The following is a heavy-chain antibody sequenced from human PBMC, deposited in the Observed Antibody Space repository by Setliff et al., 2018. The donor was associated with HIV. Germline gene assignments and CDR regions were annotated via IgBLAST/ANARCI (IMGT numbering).Heavy chain of an antibody. J-gene: IGHJ5*02. V-gene: IGHV3-23*01. CDR2: ISSSAGST. D-gene: IGHD2-15*01. CDR1: GFTFSSYA. CDR3: ARSGGDCSGISCYSLWFDP. Sequence: GGSLRLSCAASGFTFSSYAMSWVRQTPGKGLEWVSFISSSAGSTYYSDSVKGRFTISRDNSKNTLFLQLNSLRTEDTAVYYCARSGGDCSGISCYSLWFDPWGHGTLVTVSS.